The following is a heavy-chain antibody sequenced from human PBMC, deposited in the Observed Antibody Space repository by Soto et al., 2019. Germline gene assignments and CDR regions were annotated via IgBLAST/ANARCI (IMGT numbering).Heavy chain of an antibody. J-gene: IGHJ3*01. Sequence: QVQLVQSGAEVKKPGSSVKVSCKASGGTFSSYAISWVRQAPGQGREWMGGIITIFGTANYAQKCQGRVTITADESTSTADMELSSLSSEDTAVYYCVSLLTSVVIGAFDLWCEGTMVTVSS. V-gene: IGHV1-69*01. D-gene: IGHD4-17*01. CDR1: GGTFSSYA. CDR3: VSLLTSVVIGAFDL. CDR2: IITIFGTA.